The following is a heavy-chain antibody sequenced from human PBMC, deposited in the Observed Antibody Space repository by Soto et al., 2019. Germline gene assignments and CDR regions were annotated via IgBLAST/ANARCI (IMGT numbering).Heavy chain of an antibody. CDR2: IKSKTDGGTT. CDR3: TTGRIRLLDADAFDI. V-gene: IGHV3-15*01. J-gene: IGHJ3*02. CDR1: GFTFSNAW. D-gene: IGHD3-3*01. Sequence: PGGSLRLSCAASGFTFSNAWMSWVRQAPGKGLEWVGRIKSKTDGGTTDYAAPVKGRFTISSDDSKNTLYLQMNSLETEDTFFYCGTTGRIRLLDADAFDIWGQGTMVTVSS.